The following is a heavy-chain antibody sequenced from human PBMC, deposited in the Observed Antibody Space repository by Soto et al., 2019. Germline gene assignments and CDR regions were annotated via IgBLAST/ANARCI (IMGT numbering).Heavy chain of an antibody. CDR2: ISAYNGNT. D-gene: IGHD3-3*01. Sequence: ASVKVSCKASGYTSTSYGISWVRQAPGQGLEWMGWISAYNGNTSYAQKLQGRVTMTTDTSTSTAYMELRSLRSDDTAVYYCARDSEVGFLEWHRGFDPWGQGTLVTVSS. CDR3: ARDSEVGFLEWHRGFDP. CDR1: GYTSTSYG. V-gene: IGHV1-18*04. J-gene: IGHJ5*02.